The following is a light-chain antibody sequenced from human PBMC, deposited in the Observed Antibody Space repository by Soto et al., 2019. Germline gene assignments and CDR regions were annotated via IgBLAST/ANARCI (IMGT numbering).Light chain of an antibody. V-gene: IGKV3-20*01. J-gene: IGKJ1*01. CDR3: QQSGSSPLT. CDR1: QSVSSSY. Sequence: EIVLTQSPGTLSLSPGERATLSCRASQSVSSSYLGWYQQKPGQAPRLLIYGASSRATGIPDRFSGSGSGTNFTLPISRLEPEDFAVYYWQQSGSSPLTFGQGTKVEIK. CDR2: GAS.